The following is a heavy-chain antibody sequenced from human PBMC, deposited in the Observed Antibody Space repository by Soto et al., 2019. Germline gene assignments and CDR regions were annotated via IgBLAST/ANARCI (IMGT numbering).Heavy chain of an antibody. Sequence: QVQLVQSGDEVKEPGASVKVSCKASGYTFTNYGVSWVRQAPGQGLEWMGWVSAYNGNTNYAQNLQGRVTLTTDASTSTIYMDLRSLRSDDTAVYYCARGGLVGGMDVWGQGTTVTVTS. CDR3: ARGGLVGGMDV. CDR2: VSAYNGNT. D-gene: IGHD2-2*01. CDR1: GYTFTNYG. J-gene: IGHJ6*02. V-gene: IGHV1-18*01.